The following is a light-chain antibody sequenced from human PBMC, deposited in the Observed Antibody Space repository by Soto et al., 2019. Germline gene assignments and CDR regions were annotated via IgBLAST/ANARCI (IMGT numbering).Light chain of an antibody. CDR3: QQYHNWPPFT. J-gene: IGKJ5*01. CDR2: GAS. Sequence: EIVMTQSPATLSVSPGERATLSCRASQSMSNNLAWYQQKPGQAPRLLIYGASTRYTGIPDRFSGSGSGTEFTLTISRLQSEDFAIYYCQQYHNWPPFTFGQGTRLEIK. CDR1: QSMSNN. V-gene: IGKV3-15*01.